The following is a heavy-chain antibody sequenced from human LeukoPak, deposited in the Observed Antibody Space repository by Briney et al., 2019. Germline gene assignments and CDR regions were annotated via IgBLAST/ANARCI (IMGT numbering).Heavy chain of an antibody. Sequence: GGSLRLSCSASGFIFSNYAMHWVRQAPGKGLEYVSAISSNGGSTYYADSVKGRFTISRDNSKNTLYLQMNSLRAEDTAVYYCVKGKGIAVTSLDYWGQGTLVTVSS. V-gene: IGHV3-64D*06. CDR2: ISSNGGST. J-gene: IGHJ4*02. D-gene: IGHD6-19*01. CDR1: GFIFSNYA. CDR3: VKGKGIAVTSLDY.